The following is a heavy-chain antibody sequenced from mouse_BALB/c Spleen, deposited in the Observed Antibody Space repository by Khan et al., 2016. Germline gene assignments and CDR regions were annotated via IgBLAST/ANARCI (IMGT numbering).Heavy chain of an antibody. CDR1: GFIIKDTY. CDR2: IDPANGKI. D-gene: IGHD2-4*01. J-gene: IGHJ3*01. V-gene: IGHV14-3*02. CDR3: AMITAY. Sequence: VQLQQPGAELVKPEPTAKLSCTASGFIIKDTYMQWVKQRAAQGLEWTGRIDPANGKIKSDPQFQGKANITADTSSKPAYLQLLSLTSADTAVYYCAMITAYWGQVTLVTVSA.